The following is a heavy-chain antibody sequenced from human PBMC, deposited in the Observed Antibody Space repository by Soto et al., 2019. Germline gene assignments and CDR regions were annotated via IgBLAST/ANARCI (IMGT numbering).Heavy chain of an antibody. CDR3: AKVNPPELSSSCYFDY. Sequence: EVQLLESGGGLVQPGGSLRLSCAASGFTFSSYAMSWVRQAPGKGLEWVSAISGSGGSTYYADSVKGRFTISRDNSKNTLYLQMNSVRGEDTAVYYCAKVNPPELSSSCYFDYWGQGTLVTVSS. CDR1: GFTFSSYA. CDR2: ISGSGGST. V-gene: IGHV3-23*01. D-gene: IGHD6-13*01. J-gene: IGHJ4*02.